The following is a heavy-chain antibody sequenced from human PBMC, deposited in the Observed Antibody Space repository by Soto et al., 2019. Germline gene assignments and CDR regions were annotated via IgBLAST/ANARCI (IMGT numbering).Heavy chain of an antibody. CDR3: GEHQHSSGWYGLVAY. CDR1: GYTFTSYG. CDR2: ISAYNGNT. D-gene: IGHD6-19*01. Sequence: QVQLVQSGAEVKKPGASVKVSCKASGYTFTSYGISWVRQAPGQGLEWMGWISAYNGNTNYAQKLQGRVTMTTDTPRSTAERERGGRSADATAVNYGGEHQHSSGWYGLVAYGGQETLAPV. J-gene: IGHJ4*02. V-gene: IGHV1-18*01.